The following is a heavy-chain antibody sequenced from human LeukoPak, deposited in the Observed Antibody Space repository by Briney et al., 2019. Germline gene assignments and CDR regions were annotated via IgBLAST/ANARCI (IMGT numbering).Heavy chain of an antibody. D-gene: IGHD6-6*01. V-gene: IGHV4-59*01. CDR2: MFYSGST. CDR3: AKSSPDY. J-gene: IGHJ4*02. Sequence: SETLSLTCNVSGDSINSYYWTWIRQPPGKGLEWIAYMFYSGSTNYNPSLKSRVTISIDTSKKQVSLKLSSVTAADTAVYYCAKSSPDYWGQGTLVTVSS. CDR1: GDSINSYY.